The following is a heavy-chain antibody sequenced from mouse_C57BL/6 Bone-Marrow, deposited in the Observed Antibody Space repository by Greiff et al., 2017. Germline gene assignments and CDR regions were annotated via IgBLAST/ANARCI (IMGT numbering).Heavy chain of an antibody. CDR3: ARERGRRYEYDVEWFAY. J-gene: IGHJ3*01. CDR2: IYPRSGNT. CDR1: GYTFTSYG. D-gene: IGHD2-4*01. V-gene: IGHV1-81*01. Sequence: QVQLQQSGAELARPGASVKLSCKASGYTFTSYGISWVKQRTGQGLEWIGEIYPRSGNTYYNEKFKGKATLTADKSSSTAYMELRSLTSEDSAVYFCARERGRRYEYDVEWFAYWGQGTLVTVSA.